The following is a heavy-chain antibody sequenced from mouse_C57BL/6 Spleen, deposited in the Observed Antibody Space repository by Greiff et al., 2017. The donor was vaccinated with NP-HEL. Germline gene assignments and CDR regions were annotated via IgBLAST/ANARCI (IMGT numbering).Heavy chain of an antibody. CDR2: INPNYGTT. CDR1: GYSFTDYN. V-gene: IGHV1-39*01. Sequence: VQLQQSGPELVKPGASVKISCKASGYSFTDYNMNWVKQSNGKSLEWIGVINPNYGTTSYNQKFKGKATLTVDQSSSTAYMQLNSLTSEDSAVYYCARSLITTVVAFYWYFDVWGTGTTVTVSS. CDR3: ARSLITTVVAFYWYFDV. J-gene: IGHJ1*03. D-gene: IGHD1-1*01.